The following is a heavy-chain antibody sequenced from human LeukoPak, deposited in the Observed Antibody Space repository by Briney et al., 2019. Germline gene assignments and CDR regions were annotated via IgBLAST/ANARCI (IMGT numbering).Heavy chain of an antibody. D-gene: IGHD2-2*01. CDR2: MNPDSGNT. J-gene: IGHJ4*02. CDR1: GYTFFNYD. Sequence: GASVKVSCKASGYTFFNYDINWVRQATGQGPEWMGWMNPDSGNTGYAQKFQGRVTMTRDSSITTAYMELISLRFEDTAVYYCTRAIRHQLPSDYWGQGTLVTVSS. V-gene: IGHV1-8*02. CDR3: TRAIRHQLPSDY.